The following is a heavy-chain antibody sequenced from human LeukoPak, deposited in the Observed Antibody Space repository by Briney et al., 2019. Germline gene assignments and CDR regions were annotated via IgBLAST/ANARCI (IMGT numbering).Heavy chain of an antibody. J-gene: IGHJ4*02. CDR2: IKSKTDGGTT. Sequence: GGSLRLSCAASGFTFANCCMSWVRQAPGKGLEWIGRIKSKTDGGTTDYAAPVKDRFTISRDDSKNTLYLQMNSLKTEDTAVYYCGRDNSARAYWRQGTLVTVSS. V-gene: IGHV3-15*01. CDR3: GRDNSARAY. D-gene: IGHD5-24*01. CDR1: GFTFANCC.